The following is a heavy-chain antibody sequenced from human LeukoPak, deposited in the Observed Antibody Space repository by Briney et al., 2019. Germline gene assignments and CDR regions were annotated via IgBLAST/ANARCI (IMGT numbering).Heavy chain of an antibody. V-gene: IGHV3-21*01. CDR3: ARDRVRDFYDSSGYYPQQYFDL. Sequence: GGSLRLSCAASGFTFSNYNMNWVRQAPGKGLEWVSSISSDNRYIYYADSVRGRFTISRDNAKNSLYLQMSSLRGEDTAVYHCARDRVRDFYDSSGYYPQQYFDLWGRGTLATVSS. D-gene: IGHD3-22*01. CDR2: ISSDNRYI. J-gene: IGHJ2*01. CDR1: GFTFSNYN.